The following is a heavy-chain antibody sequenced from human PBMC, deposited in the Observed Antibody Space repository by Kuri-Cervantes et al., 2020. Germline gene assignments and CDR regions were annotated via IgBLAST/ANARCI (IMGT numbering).Heavy chain of an antibody. D-gene: IGHD4-17*01. Sequence: SSVKVSCKASGGTFISYAISWVRQAPGKGLEWMGGIIPIFGTANHAQKRQGRVTMTTDTSTSTAYIELRRLRSDDTAVYYCARGPLYGDYYFDYWGQGTLVTVSS. V-gene: IGHV1-69*05. CDR3: ARGPLYGDYYFDY. CDR1: GGTFISYA. J-gene: IGHJ4*02. CDR2: IIPIFGTA.